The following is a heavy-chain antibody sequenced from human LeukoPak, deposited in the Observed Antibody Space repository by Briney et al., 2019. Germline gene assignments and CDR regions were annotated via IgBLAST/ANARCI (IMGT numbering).Heavy chain of an antibody. D-gene: IGHD2-15*01. CDR1: GFTFSSYE. Sequence: GGSLRLSCAASGFTFSSYEMNWVRQAPGKGLEWVSYISSSGSTIYYADSVKGRFTISRDNAKNSLYLQMNSLRAEDTAVYYCARVLVVTDYWGQGTLVTVSS. CDR3: ARVLVVTDY. CDR2: ISSSGSTI. V-gene: IGHV3-48*03. J-gene: IGHJ4*02.